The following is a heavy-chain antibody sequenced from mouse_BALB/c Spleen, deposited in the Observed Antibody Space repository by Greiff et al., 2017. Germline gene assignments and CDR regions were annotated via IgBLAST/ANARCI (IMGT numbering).Heavy chain of an antibody. V-gene: IGHV5-6-2*01. CDR1: GFTFSSYY. D-gene: IGHD2-1*01. CDR2: INSNGGST. J-gene: IGHJ3*01. Sequence: EVMLVESGGGLVKLGGSLKLSCAASGFTFSSYYMPWVRQTPEKRLELVAAINSNGGSTYYPDTVKGRFTISRDNAKNTLYLQMSSLKSEDTALYYCARGSTMGFAYWGQGTLVTVSA. CDR3: ARGSTMGFAY.